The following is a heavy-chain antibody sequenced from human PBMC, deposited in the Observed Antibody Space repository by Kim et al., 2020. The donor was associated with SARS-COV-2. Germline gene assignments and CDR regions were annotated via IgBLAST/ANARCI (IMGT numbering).Heavy chain of an antibody. CDR3: ARDDVTYYYDSSGYYPVLYYGMDV. CDR1: GFTFSSYG. D-gene: IGHD3-22*01. V-gene: IGHV3-33*01. Sequence: GGSLRLSCAASGFTFSSYGMHWVRQAPGKGLEWVAVIWYDGSNKYYADSVKGRFTISRDNSKNTLYLQMNSLRAEDTAVYYCARDDVTYYYDSSGYYPVLYYGMDVWGQGTTVTVSS. J-gene: IGHJ6*02. CDR2: IWYDGSNK.